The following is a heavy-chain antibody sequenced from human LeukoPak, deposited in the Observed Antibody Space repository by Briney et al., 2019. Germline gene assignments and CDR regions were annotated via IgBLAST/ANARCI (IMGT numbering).Heavy chain of an antibody. J-gene: IGHJ4*02. V-gene: IGHV3-7*05. D-gene: IGHD4-17*01. CDR3: ARFPTGFDY. CDR1: GFTFSEYW. Sequence: TGGSLRLSCAASGFTFSEYWMTWVRQAPGKGLEWVASIKEDGSEKYYVDSVKGRCTISRDNAKNSLYLKMNSLRVEDTAMYYCARFPTGFDYWGQGTLVTVSS. CDR2: IKEDGSEK.